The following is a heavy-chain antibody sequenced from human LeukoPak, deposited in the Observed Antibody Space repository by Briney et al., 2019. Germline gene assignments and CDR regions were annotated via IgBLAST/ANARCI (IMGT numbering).Heavy chain of an antibody. Sequence: ASVKVSCKASGYTFTSYDINWVRQATGQGLEWMGWMNPNSGNTGYAQKLQGRVTMTTDTSTSTAYMELRSLRSDDTAVYYCARGPSSSSEYWGQGTLVTVSS. V-gene: IGHV1-8*02. CDR3: ARGPSSSSEY. CDR2: MNPNSGNT. D-gene: IGHD6-6*01. J-gene: IGHJ4*02. CDR1: GYTFTSYD.